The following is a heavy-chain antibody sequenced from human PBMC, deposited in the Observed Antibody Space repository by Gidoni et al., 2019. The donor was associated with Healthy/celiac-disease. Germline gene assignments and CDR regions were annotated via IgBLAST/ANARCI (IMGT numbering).Heavy chain of an antibody. CDR3: ARNPYDYGMDV. CDR2: IWYDGSNK. Sequence: QVQLVESGGGVVQPGRSLRLPCAASGFTFSSYGMHWVLQAPGKGLEWVAVIWYDGSNKYYADSVKGRFTISRDNSKNTLYLQMNSLRAEDTAGYYCARNPYDYGMDVWGQGTTGTVS. V-gene: IGHV3-33*01. CDR1: GFTFSSYG. J-gene: IGHJ6*02.